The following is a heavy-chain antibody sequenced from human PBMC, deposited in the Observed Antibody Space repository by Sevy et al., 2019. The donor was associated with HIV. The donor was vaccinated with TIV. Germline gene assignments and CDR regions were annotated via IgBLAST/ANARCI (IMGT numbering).Heavy chain of an antibody. Sequence: ASVKVSCKASGGTFSNYAISWVRQAPGQGLEWMGGFIPMFDTANSAQKFQGRVTVTADGTRSTAYMGLSCLRSEDTAVYYCASSYYESSGYSPLYYYGMDVWGQGTTVTVSS. CDR3: ASSYYESSGYSPLYYYGMDV. CDR2: FIPMFDTA. J-gene: IGHJ6*02. CDR1: GGTFSNYA. D-gene: IGHD3-22*01. V-gene: IGHV1-69*13.